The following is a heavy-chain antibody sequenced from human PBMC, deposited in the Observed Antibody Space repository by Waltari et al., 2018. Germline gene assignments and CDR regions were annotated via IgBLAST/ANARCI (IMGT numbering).Heavy chain of an antibody. V-gene: IGHV1-69*05. Sequence: QVQLVQSGAEVKKPGSSVKVSCKASGGTFSSFAISWLRQAPGQGLEWMGGIIPICGTANYAQKFQGRVTITTDESTSTAYMELSSLRSEDTAVYYCAREPAAYNWFDPWGQGTLVTVSS. CDR3: AREPAAYNWFDP. CDR2: IIPICGTA. D-gene: IGHD2-2*01. CDR1: GGTFSSFA. J-gene: IGHJ5*02.